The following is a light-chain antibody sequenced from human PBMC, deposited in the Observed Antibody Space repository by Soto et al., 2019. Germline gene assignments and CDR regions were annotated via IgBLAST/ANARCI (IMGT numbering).Light chain of an antibody. CDR3: QQYDNLPPYT. V-gene: IGKV1-33*01. Sequence: DIPMTQSPSSLSASVGDRVTITCQASQDISNYLNWYQQKPGKAPKLLIYDASNLETGVPSRFSGSGSGPDFTFTISSLQPEDIATSYCQQYDNLPPYTFGQGTKLEIK. CDR2: DAS. CDR1: QDISNY. J-gene: IGKJ2*01.